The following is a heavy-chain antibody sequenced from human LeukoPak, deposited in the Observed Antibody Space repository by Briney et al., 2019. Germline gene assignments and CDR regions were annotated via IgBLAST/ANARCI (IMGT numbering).Heavy chain of an antibody. CDR1: GGSISSSNYY. CDR2: ISYSGST. J-gene: IGHJ3*02. CDR3: ARDILTGYSDAFDI. D-gene: IGHD3-9*01. V-gene: IGHV4-39*07. Sequence: SETLSLTCTVSGGSISSSNYYWGWIRQPPGKGLEWIGSISYSGSTNYNPSLKSRVTISVDTSKNQFSLKLSSVTAADTAVYYCARDILTGYSDAFDIWGQGTMVTVSS.